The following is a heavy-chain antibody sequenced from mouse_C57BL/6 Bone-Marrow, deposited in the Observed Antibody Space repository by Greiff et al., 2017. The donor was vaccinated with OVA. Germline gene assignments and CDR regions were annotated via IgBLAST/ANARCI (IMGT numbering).Heavy chain of an antibody. CDR2: ICSGSSTI. CDR3: AREGLRLTYWYFDV. D-gene: IGHD2-4*01. J-gene: IGHJ1*03. V-gene: IGHV5-17*01. Sequence: DVHLVESGGGLVKPGGSLKLSCAASGFTFSGYGMHWVRQAPEKGLEWVAYICSGSSTIYYADTVKGRFTISRDNAKNTLFLQMTSLRSEDTSMYYCAREGLRLTYWYFDVWGTGTTVTVSS. CDR1: GFTFSGYG.